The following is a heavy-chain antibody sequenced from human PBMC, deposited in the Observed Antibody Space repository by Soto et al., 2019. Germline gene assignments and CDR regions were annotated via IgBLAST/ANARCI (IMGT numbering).Heavy chain of an antibody. D-gene: IGHD1-1*01. CDR1: GYSFTTYA. CDR3: ARGKGMEENYYYHGMDV. CDR2: INGGNGNT. Sequence: QVQVVQSGAEVKKPGASVKISCKASGYSFTTYAMHWVRQAPGQSLEWMAWINGGNGNTKYSQKFQDRVTITRDTSANIAYMELSSLRSEDSAVYYCARGKGMEENYYYHGMDVWGQGPTVSVSS. J-gene: IGHJ6*02. V-gene: IGHV1-3*01.